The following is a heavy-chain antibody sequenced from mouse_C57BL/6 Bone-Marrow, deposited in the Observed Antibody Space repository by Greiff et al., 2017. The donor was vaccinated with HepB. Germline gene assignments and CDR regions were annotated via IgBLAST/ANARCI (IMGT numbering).Heavy chain of an antibody. CDR3: ARHDPAWFAD. CDR1: GFTFSDYG. J-gene: IGHJ3*01. V-gene: IGHV5-15*01. Sequence: EVKLQESGGGLVQPGRSLKLSCAASGFTFSDYGMAWVRQAPRKGPEWVAFISNLAYSIYYADTVTGRFTISRENAKNTLYLEMSSLRSEDTAMYYCARHDPAWFADWGQGTLVTVSA. CDR2: ISNLAYSI.